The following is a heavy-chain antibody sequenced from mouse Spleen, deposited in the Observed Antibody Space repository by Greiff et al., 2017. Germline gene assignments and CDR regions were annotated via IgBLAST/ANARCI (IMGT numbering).Heavy chain of an antibody. CDR3: ARSTVVATRYFDV. V-gene: IGHV1-50*01. CDR1: GYTFTSYW. D-gene: IGHD1-1*01. Sequence: VQLQQPGAELVKPGASVKLSCKASGYTFTSYWMQWVKQRPGQGLEWIGEIDPSDSYTNYNQKFKGKATLTVDTSSSTAYMQLSSLTSEDSAVYYCARSTVVATRYFDVWGTGTTVTGSS. CDR2: IDPSDSYT. J-gene: IGHJ1*03.